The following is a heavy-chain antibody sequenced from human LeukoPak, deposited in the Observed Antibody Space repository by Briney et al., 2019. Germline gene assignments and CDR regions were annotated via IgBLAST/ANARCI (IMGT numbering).Heavy chain of an antibody. CDR1: GGSIRSYY. Sequence: SETLSLTXTVSGGSIRSYYWSWIRQPPGKGLEWIGYIYYSGSTNYNPSLKSRVTISVDTSKNQFSLKLSSVTAADTAVYYCARAQAQDGYNPWGQGTMVTVSS. J-gene: IGHJ3*01. CDR3: ARAQAQDGYNP. CDR2: IYYSGST. V-gene: IGHV4-59*01. D-gene: IGHD5-24*01.